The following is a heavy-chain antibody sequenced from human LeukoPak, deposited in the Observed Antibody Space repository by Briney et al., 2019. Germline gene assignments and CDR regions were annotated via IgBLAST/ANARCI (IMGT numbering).Heavy chain of an antibody. CDR3: ARDPYRETNGNTYYSYMDV. D-gene: IGHD2/OR15-2a*01. Sequence: QPGGSLTLSCAASRFTFNSYERNRHPQAQGKGLEWVSYINSSGSTIYYADSVMGRFTISRDNATNSLYLQMNSLRAEDTAVYYCARDPYRETNGNTYYSYMDVWGKGTTVTISS. J-gene: IGHJ6*03. V-gene: IGHV3-48*03. CDR2: INSSGSTI. CDR1: RFTFNSYE.